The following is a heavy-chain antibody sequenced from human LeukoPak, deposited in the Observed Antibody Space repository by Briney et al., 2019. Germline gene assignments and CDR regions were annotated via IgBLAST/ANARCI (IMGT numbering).Heavy chain of an antibody. CDR3: ARGGGSLTGEAFDI. V-gene: IGHV4-4*07. CDR2: IYSSGST. Sequence: PSETLSLTCTFSGGSISNSYWSWIRQPAGKGLEWIGRIYSSGSTNYNPSLKSRVTMSVDPSKNQFSLKLNSVTAADTAVYYCARGGGSLTGEAFDIWGQGTMVTVSS. CDR1: GGSISNSY. D-gene: IGHD7-27*01. J-gene: IGHJ3*02.